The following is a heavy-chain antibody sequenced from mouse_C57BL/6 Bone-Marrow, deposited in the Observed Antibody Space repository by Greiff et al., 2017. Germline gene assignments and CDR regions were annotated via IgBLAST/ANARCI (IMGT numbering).Heavy chain of an antibody. CDR2: INPYNGGT. V-gene: IGHV1-19*01. CDR1: GYTFTDYY. Sequence: EVQLQQSGPVLVKPGASVKMSCKASGYTFTDYYMNWVKQSHGKSLEWIGVINPYNGGTSYNQKFKGKATLTVDKSSSTAYMELNSLTSEDSAVYYCARIYYDLVSNYYAMDYWGQGTSVTVSS. D-gene: IGHD2-4*01. J-gene: IGHJ4*01. CDR3: ARIYYDLVSNYYAMDY.